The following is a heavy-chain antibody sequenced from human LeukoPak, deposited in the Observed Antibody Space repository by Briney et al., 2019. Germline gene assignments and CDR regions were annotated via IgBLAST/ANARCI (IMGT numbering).Heavy chain of an antibody. CDR3: AKDARRSSGWYFFDH. Sequence: PGGSLRLSCAASGFTFTSYSINWVRQAPGKGLEWVSVISDSGDSTYYADSVKGRFTISRDNSKNTLYLQMNSLRAEDTAVYYCAKDARRSSGWYFFDHWGQGTLVTVSS. CDR1: GFTFTSYS. V-gene: IGHV3-23*01. CDR2: ISDSGDST. J-gene: IGHJ4*02. D-gene: IGHD6-19*01.